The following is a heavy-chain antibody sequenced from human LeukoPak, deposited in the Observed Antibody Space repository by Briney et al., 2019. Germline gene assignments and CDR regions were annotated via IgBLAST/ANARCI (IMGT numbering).Heavy chain of an antibody. CDR1: GFTFSSYS. CDR3: ARDLGSLGRGAFDI. J-gene: IGHJ3*02. CDR2: ISSSSSYI. D-gene: IGHD3-16*01. Sequence: GSLRLSCAASGFTFSSYSMNWVRQAPGKGLEWVSSISSSSSYIYYADSVKGRFTISRDNAKNSLYLQMNSLRAEDTAVYYCARDLGSLGRGAFDIWGQGTWSPSLQ. V-gene: IGHV3-21*01.